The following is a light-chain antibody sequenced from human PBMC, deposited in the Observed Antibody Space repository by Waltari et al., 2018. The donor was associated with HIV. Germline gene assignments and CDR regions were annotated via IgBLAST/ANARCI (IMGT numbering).Light chain of an antibody. Sequence: QSALTQPASVSGSPGQSITISCTGTSSDVGSYSYVSWYQKYPGKAPKLMIYEVSNRPSGVSNRFSGSKSGNTASLTISGVQPEDESDYYCSSYTSSSTTVFGGGTKLTVL. CDR1: SSDVGSYSY. V-gene: IGLV2-14*01. CDR3: SSYTSSSTTV. CDR2: EVS. J-gene: IGLJ2*01.